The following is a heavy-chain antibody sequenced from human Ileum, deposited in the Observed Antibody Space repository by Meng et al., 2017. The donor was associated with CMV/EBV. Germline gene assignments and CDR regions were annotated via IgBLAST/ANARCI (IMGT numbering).Heavy chain of an antibody. D-gene: IGHD3-22*01. CDR3: ARRPRITMIVVVISYFDD. Sequence: SETLSLTCAVYGGFFSGYYWSWIRQPPGKGLEWIGEINHSGSTNYNPSLKSRVTISVDTSKNQFSLKLSSVTAADTAVYYCARRPRITMIVVVISYFDDWGQGTLVTVSS. J-gene: IGHJ4*02. CDR2: INHSGST. CDR1: GGFFSGYY. V-gene: IGHV4-34*01.